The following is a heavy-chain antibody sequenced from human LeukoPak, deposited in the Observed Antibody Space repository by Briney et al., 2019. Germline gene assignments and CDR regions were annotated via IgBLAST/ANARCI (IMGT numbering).Heavy chain of an antibody. CDR2: ISWDSGSI. V-gene: IGHV3-9*03. J-gene: IGHJ4*02. CDR1: GFTFDYYA. CDR3: AKAESSAWYRPFDY. Sequence: GGSLRLSCAASGFTFDYYAMHWVRQAPGKGLVWVLGISWDSGSIDYADSVKGRFTISRDNAKNSLYLQMNSLRGEDMALYYCAKAESSAWYRPFDYWGQGTLVTVSS. D-gene: IGHD6-19*01.